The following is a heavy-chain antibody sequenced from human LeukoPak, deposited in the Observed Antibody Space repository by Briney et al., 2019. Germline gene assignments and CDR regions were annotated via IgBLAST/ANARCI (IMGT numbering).Heavy chain of an antibody. CDR1: GLTFGDYA. CDR3: TRSYDFWSGRNWFDP. Sequence: GGSLRLSCTASGLTFGDYAMSWFRQAPGKGLEWVGFIRSKAYGGTTEYAASVKGRFTISRDDSKSIAYLQMNSLKTEDTAVYYCTRSYDFWSGRNWFDPWGQGTLVTVSS. CDR2: IRSKAYGGTT. J-gene: IGHJ5*02. V-gene: IGHV3-49*03. D-gene: IGHD3-3*01.